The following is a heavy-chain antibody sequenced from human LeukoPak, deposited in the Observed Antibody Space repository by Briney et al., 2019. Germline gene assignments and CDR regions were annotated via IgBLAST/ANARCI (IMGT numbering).Heavy chain of an antibody. Sequence: GSLRLSCAASGFTFSDYYMSWIRQPPGKGLEWIGSIYYSGSTYYNPSLKSRVTISVDTSKNQFSLKLSSVTAADTAVYYCARDGGDSSGDITADYWGQGTLVTVSS. D-gene: IGHD3-22*01. CDR3: ARDGGDSSGDITADY. J-gene: IGHJ4*02. CDR2: IYYSGST. V-gene: IGHV4-38-2*01. CDR1: GFTFSDYY.